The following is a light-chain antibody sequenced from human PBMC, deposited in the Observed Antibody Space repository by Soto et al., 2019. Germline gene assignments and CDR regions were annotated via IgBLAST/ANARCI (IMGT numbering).Light chain of an antibody. V-gene: IGKV1D-12*01. Sequence: DIQMTPSPSSVSASVGDRVTITCRASQGISSRLAWYQQKPVKAPTLLIYGASSLQSGVRSRFSGSGSGTDFALTITSLQPEDFATYYCQHANSVPRALTFGGGTKVEIK. J-gene: IGKJ4*01. CDR3: QHANSVPRALT. CDR1: QGISSR. CDR2: GAS.